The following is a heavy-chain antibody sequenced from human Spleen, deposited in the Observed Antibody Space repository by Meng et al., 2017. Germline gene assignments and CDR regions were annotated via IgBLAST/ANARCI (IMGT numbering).Heavy chain of an antibody. D-gene: IGHD3-16*01. CDR2: IDPNSGVT. CDR1: GYSFTAYY. Sequence: QVELVQSGAEVKKPGASVKVSCKPSGYSFTAYYIHWVRQAPGQGLEWMGRIDPNSGVTEYAHKFHGRVTVTGDTSISTAYMELRRLTSDDTAVYYCARAGIKAEYFQHWGQGTLVTVSS. V-gene: IGHV1-2*06. J-gene: IGHJ1*01. CDR3: ARAGIKAEYFQH.